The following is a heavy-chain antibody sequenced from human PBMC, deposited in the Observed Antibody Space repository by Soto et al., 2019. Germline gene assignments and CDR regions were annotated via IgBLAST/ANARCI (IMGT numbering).Heavy chain of an antibody. CDR2: INPSGGST. D-gene: IGHD3-3*01. J-gene: IGHJ4*02. Sequence: GASVKVACKASGYTFTSYYMHWVRQAPGQGLEWMGIINPSGGSTSYAQKFQGRVTMTRDTSTSTVYMELSSLRSEDTAVYYCARDWFRDYDFWSGYYPFDYWGQGTLVTVSS. CDR3: ARDWFRDYDFWSGYYPFDY. CDR1: GYTFTSYY. V-gene: IGHV1-46*01.